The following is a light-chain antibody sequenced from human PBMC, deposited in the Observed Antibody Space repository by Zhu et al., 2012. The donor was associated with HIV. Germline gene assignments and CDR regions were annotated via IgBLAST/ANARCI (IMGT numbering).Light chain of an antibody. CDR3: QQYDSSPWT. Sequence: DIQLTQSPSSLSASVGNRVTITCRASQDISNSLAWYQHKPGKAPKLLLYAASRLESGVPSRFSGSGSGTDYTLTISSLQPEDFATYYCQQYDSSPWTFGQGTKVEIK. CDR2: AAS. J-gene: IGKJ1*01. CDR1: QDISNS. V-gene: IGKV1-NL1*01.